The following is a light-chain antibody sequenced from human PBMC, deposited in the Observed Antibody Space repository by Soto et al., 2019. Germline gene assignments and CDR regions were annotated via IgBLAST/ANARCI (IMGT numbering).Light chain of an antibody. CDR2: DAY. Sequence: EVVLTQSPVTLSLAPCERATISCRASQSFRGLLAWYQQKPGQAPRLLIYDAYNRATGIPPRFSGSGSGTDFTLTISSLEPEDFAVYYCQQRSNWPPTFGQGTKVDIK. V-gene: IGKV3-11*01. CDR3: QQRSNWPPT. CDR1: QSFRGL. J-gene: IGKJ1*01.